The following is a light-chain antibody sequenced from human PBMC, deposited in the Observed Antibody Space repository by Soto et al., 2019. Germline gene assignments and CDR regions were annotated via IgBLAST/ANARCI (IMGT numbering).Light chain of an antibody. CDR1: QGISNY. J-gene: IGKJ1*01. Sequence: DIQMTQSPSSLSASVGDRVTITCRASQGISNYLAWYQQKPGEIPKLLIYTASTLQSGVPSRFSGSGSGTEFNLTISSLQHEEVATYYCQKYNSDPWTFGQGTKVDI. CDR2: TAS. CDR3: QKYNSDPWT. V-gene: IGKV1-27*01.